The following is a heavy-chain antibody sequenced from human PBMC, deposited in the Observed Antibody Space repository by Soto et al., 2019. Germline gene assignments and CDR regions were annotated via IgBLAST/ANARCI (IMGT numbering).Heavy chain of an antibody. Sequence: QVQLVQSGAEVKKPGSSVKVSCKASGGTFSSYAISWVRQAPGQGLEWMGGIIPIFGTANYAQKFQGRVTIPAGDSTSTGCMELSSLRSEDTGVYYCAGENWNDAGWFDPWGQGSLVTVSS. CDR2: IIPIFGTA. V-gene: IGHV1-69*01. D-gene: IGHD1-1*01. CDR1: GGTFSSYA. J-gene: IGHJ5*02. CDR3: AGENWNDAGWFDP.